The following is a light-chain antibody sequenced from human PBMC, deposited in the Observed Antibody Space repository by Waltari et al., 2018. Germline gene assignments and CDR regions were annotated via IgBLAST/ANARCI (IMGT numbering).Light chain of an antibody. J-gene: IGKJ1*01. V-gene: IGKV1-5*01. CDR3: KQYNSYSWT. CDR1: QSISSW. Sequence: DIQMTQSPSTLSASVGDRVTITCRASQSISSWLAWYQQKPGKVPKLLIDDASSLESGVPSRCSGSGSGTEFTLTISSLQPDDFATYYCKQYNSYSWTFGQGTKVEIK. CDR2: DAS.